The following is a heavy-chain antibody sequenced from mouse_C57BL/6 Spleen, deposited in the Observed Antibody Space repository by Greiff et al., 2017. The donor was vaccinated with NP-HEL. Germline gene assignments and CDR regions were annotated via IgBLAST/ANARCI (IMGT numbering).Heavy chain of an antibody. V-gene: IGHV1-15*01. CDR2: IDPETGGT. J-gene: IGHJ3*01. CDR1: GYTFTDYE. Sequence: QVQLQQSGAELVRPGASVTLSCKASGYTFTDYEMHWVKQTPVHGLAWIGAIDPETGGTAYNQKFKGKAILTADKSSSTAYMELRSLTSEDSAVYYCTRTRPGAWFAYWGQGTLVTVSA. D-gene: IGHD4-1*01. CDR3: TRTRPGAWFAY.